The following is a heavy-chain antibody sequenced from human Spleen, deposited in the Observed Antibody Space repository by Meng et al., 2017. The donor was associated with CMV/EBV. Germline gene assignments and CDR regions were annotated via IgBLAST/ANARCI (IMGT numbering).Heavy chain of an antibody. CDR2: IYSGGGGST. CDR1: GFNVSKNY. D-gene: IGHD2-21*01. J-gene: IGHJ5*02. V-gene: IGHV3-53*03. CDR3: ARATHIPHWFDP. Sequence: CAVSGFNVSKNYMSWVRQPPGKGLEWVSVIYSGGGGSTFYADPVKGRFTISRDNSKNSLYFQMNNLRVEDTAVYYCARATHIPHWFDPWGQGTLVTVSS.